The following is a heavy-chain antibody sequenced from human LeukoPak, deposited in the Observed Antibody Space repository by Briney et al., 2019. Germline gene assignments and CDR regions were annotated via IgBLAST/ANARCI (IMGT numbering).Heavy chain of an antibody. Sequence: SGGSLRLSCAASGFTFSSYAMSWVRQAPGKGLEWVSAISGSGGSTYYADSVKGRFTISRDNSKNTLYLQMNSLRAEDTAVYYCAKVSLGLLAAAGTVRDYWGQGTLVTVSS. V-gene: IGHV3-23*01. CDR2: ISGSGGST. J-gene: IGHJ4*02. CDR1: GFTFSSYA. D-gene: IGHD6-13*01. CDR3: AKVSLGLLAAAGTVRDY.